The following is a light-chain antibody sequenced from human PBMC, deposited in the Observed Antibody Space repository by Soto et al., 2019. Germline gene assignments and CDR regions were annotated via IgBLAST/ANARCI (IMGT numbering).Light chain of an antibody. J-gene: IGKJ3*01. V-gene: IGKV3-11*01. Sequence: EIVLTQSPATLSLSPGERATLSCRASQSIRNYLAWYQQKPGQSPSLLIYDASNRATDVPARFSGSGSGTDFTLSISSLEPEDFAVYFSQQRSNWPLTFGPGTKVDIK. CDR1: QSIRNY. CDR2: DAS. CDR3: QQRSNWPLT.